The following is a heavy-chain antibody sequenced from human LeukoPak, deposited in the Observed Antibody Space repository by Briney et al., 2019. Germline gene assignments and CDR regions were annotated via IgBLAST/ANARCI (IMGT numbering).Heavy chain of an antibody. CDR2: IGNSGST. CDR1: GFTFSSYE. V-gene: IGHV3-48*03. J-gene: IGHJ1*01. Sequence: PGGSLRLSCAAFGFTFSSYEMNWVLQAPGKGLEWVSYIGNSGSTKYADSVRGRFTISRDNTKSSVYLQMNSLRVEDTAVYYCASLWKLPGGNWGQGTLVTVSS. D-gene: IGHD5-24*01. CDR3: ASLWKLPGGN.